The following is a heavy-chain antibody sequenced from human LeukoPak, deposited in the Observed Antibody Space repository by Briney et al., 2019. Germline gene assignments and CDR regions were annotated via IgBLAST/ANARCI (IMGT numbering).Heavy chain of an antibody. D-gene: IGHD4-17*01. CDR1: GHTFTSYY. V-gene: IGHV1-46*01. Sequence: ASVKVSCKASGHTFTSYYMHWVRQAPGQGLKWMVIIHPSGGSTSYAQKFQGRVTMTRDTSTSTVYMELSSLRSEDTAVYYCARAHLHYGDSIHDLDYWGQGTLVTVSS. CDR3: ARAHLHYGDSIHDLDY. J-gene: IGHJ4*02. CDR2: IHPSGGST.